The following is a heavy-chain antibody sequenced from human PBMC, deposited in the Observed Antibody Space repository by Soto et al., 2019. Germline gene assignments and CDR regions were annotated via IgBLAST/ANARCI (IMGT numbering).Heavy chain of an antibody. CDR2: ISGSGGST. CDR1: GFTFSSYA. J-gene: IGHJ2*01. V-gene: IGHV3-23*01. D-gene: IGHD2-21*02. Sequence: SLRLSCAASGFTFSSYAMSWVRQAPGKGLEWVSAISGSGGSTYYADSVKGRFTISRDNSKNTLYLQMNSLRAEDTAVYYCAKGPNLGLRLLSWYFDLWGRGTLVTVSS. CDR3: AKGPNLGLRLLSWYFDL.